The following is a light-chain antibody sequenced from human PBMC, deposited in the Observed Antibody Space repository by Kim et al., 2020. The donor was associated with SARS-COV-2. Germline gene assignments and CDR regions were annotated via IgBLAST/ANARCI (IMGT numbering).Light chain of an antibody. Sequence: DIQMTQSPSTLSASVGDRVTITCRASQSISSWLAWYQQKPGKAPNLLIYKASSLESGVPSRFSGSGSGTEFTLTISSLQPDDFATYYCKQYNSYVFTFGPGTKVDIK. CDR3: KQYNSYVFT. J-gene: IGKJ3*01. V-gene: IGKV1-5*03. CDR2: KAS. CDR1: QSISSW.